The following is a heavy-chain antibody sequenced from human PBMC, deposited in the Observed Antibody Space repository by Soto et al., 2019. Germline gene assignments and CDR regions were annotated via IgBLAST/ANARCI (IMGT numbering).Heavy chain of an antibody. CDR3: ARAWETPYYYYGMDV. V-gene: IGHV1-18*01. J-gene: IGHJ6*02. Sequence: QVQLVQSGGEVKKPGASVKVSCKASGYTFTSSGLSWVRQAPGQGLEWMGWISTYNGNTKYEQRFQDRVTMTIHTTTSTAYMELRSLKSDDTAIYYWARAWETPYYYYGMDVWGQGTTVTVSS. D-gene: IGHD1-26*01. CDR1: GYTFTSSG. CDR2: ISTYNGNT.